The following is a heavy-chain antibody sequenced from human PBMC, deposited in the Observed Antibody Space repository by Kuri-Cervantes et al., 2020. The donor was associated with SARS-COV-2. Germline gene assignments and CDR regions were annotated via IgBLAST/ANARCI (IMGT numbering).Heavy chain of an antibody. CDR1: GYSFSSYD. J-gene: IGHJ3*02. D-gene: IGHD3-22*01. V-gene: IGHV1-8*01. CDR3: ARDFRGSNYYDSSGPHDAFDI. CDR2: LNPDTGNT. Sequence: ASVKVSCKASGYSFSSYDINWVRQAAGQGLEWMGWLNPDTGNTGNAKEFQGRVTMTRDTSTSTVYMELSSLRSEDTAVYYCARDFRGSNYYDSSGPHDAFDIWGQGTMVTVSS.